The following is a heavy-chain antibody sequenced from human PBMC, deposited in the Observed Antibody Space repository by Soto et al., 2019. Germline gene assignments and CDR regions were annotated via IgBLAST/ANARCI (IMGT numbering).Heavy chain of an antibody. V-gene: IGHV1-69*01. CDR1: GDTFKNCV. CDR2: IITLFGTT. CDR3: AAELGFGKLSVV. D-gene: IGHD3-10*01. J-gene: IGHJ6*02. Sequence: QVQVVQSGVEVRRPGSSVKVSCKASGDTFKNCVISWVRQAPGQGLEWMGGIITLFGTTDFAQRFQGRLTITTDESTTTAYMELSRLRSEDKATYYCAAELGFGKLSVVWGQGTTVIVSS.